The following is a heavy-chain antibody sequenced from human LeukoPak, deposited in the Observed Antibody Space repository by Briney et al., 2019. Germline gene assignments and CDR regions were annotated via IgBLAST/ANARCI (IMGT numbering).Heavy chain of an antibody. CDR1: GGSISSYY. CDR3: ASFGGIYDPNLFDY. J-gene: IGHJ4*02. V-gene: IGHV4-4*07. Sequence: PSETLSLTCTVSGGSISSYYWSWIRQPAGKGLEWIGRIHTSGSTNYNPSLKSRVTMSVDTSKNQFSLKLSSVTAADTAVYYCASFGGIYDPNLFDYWGQGTLVTVSS. D-gene: IGHD3-16*01. CDR2: IHTSGST.